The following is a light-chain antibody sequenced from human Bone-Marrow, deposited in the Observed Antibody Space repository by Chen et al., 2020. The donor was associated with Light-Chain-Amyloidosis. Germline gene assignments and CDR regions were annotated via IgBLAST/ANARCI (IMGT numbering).Light chain of an antibody. CDR1: SGSIATNY. Sequence: NFMLTRPHSVSESPGKTVIISCTLSSGSIATNYVQCYQQRPGSSPTTVIYEDDHRPSGVPIPSSGSIDRPSSSACLRGCGRKPADEAAAYGESYQGGRQGVSGGGTKLTVL. CDR3: ESYQGGRQGV. CDR2: EDD. V-gene: IGLV6-57*01. J-gene: IGLJ3*02.